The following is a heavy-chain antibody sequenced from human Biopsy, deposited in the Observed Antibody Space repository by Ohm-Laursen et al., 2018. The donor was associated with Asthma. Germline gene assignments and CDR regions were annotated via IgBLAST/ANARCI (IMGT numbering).Heavy chain of an antibody. CDR1: GFAVSRDH. Sequence: SLRLSCAAPGFAVSRDHMFWVRQASGKGLEWVSVIYSGGTSHTADSVRGRFTISRDYSKNTLYLQMHSLRAEDTAVYYCARGDSSNWSHYYFDYWGQGTLVTVSS. CDR3: ARGDSSNWSHYYFDY. D-gene: IGHD3-22*01. CDR2: IYSGGTS. J-gene: IGHJ4*02. V-gene: IGHV3-53*01.